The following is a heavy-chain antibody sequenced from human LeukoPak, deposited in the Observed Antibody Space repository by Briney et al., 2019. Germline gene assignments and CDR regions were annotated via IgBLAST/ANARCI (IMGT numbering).Heavy chain of an antibody. CDR1: GFTFSSYA. CDR2: ISFDGRNK. D-gene: IGHD3-9*01. Sequence: GGSLRLSCAASGFTFSSYAMHWVRQAPGRGLEWVAVISFDGRNKYYADSVKGRFTISRDNSKNTLYLQMNSLRAEDTAVYYCARTYYDILTGYYDPFDYWGQGTLVTVSS. CDR3: ARTYYDILTGYYDPFDY. J-gene: IGHJ4*02. V-gene: IGHV3-30*04.